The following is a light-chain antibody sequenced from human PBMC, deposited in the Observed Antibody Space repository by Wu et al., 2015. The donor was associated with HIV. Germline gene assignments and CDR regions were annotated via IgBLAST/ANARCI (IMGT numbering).Light chain of an antibody. J-gene: IGKJ4*01. CDR3: QQYGSSPLT. CDR1: QSVSSSY. CDR2: GAS. Sequence: EIVLTQSPGTLSLSPGERATLSCRASQSVSSSYLAWYQQKPGQAPRLLIYGASSRATGIPDNFSGSGSGTDFTLTISRLVPEDFAVYYCQQYGSSPLTFGGGTKVEIK. V-gene: IGKV3-20*01.